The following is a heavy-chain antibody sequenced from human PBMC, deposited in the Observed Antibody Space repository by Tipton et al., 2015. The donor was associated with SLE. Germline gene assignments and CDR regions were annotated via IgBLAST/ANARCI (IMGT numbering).Heavy chain of an antibody. CDR3: AREAARTGDYSSSWFVE. D-gene: IGHD6-13*01. CDR1: GFTFSDHY. CDR2: TRRKPESDTT. Sequence: GSLRLSCAVSGFTFSDHYMDWVRQPPGKGLEWIGRTRRKPESDTTQYAASVKGRFTISRDDSKNSLFLQMNNLKTEDTAIYYCAREAARTGDYSSSWFVEWGQGTLVTVSS. J-gene: IGHJ4*02. V-gene: IGHV3-72*01.